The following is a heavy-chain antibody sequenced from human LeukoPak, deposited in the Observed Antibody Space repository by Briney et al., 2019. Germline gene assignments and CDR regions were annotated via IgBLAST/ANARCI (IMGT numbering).Heavy chain of an antibody. CDR3: ASEYYYDSRGYLDH. Sequence: SVKDSCKASGGTLSRYAISWVRQAPGEGLEWMGGIISIRGIANYLEKLQGNVTLTADKSTSTAYMELSSLRSEDTAVYYCASEYYYDSRGYLDHWDRGNLLTVSS. D-gene: IGHD3-22*01. J-gene: IGHJ4*02. CDR2: IISIRGIA. V-gene: IGHV1-69*10. CDR1: GGTLSRYA.